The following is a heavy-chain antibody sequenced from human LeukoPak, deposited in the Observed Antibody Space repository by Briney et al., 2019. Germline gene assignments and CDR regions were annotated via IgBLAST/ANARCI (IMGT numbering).Heavy chain of an antibody. CDR1: AGSISSSSYS. D-gene: IGHD6-13*01. V-gene: IGHV4-39*01. CDR3: ARHGLISSGWSHWFDP. J-gene: IGHJ5*02. Sequence: SETLSLTCTVSAGSISSSSYSWGWIRQPPGKGLEWIGTFHYTGNTYYSPSLKSRVTISVDTSKNLFSLKLSSMTAEDTAVYYCARHGLISSGWSHWFDPWGQGTLVTVSS. CDR2: FHYTGNT.